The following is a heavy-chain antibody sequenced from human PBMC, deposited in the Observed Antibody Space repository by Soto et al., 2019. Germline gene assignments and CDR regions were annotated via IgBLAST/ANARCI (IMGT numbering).Heavy chain of an antibody. CDR2: IYSGGGT. CDR3: VRGSEYHYHHLDV. J-gene: IGHJ6*03. Sequence: EVQLVESGGGLVQPGGSLRLSCAASGFTVSSNYMSWVRQAPGKGLEWVSVIYSGGGTYYADSVKGRFTISRDNSKNTLYLQMNSLRAEDTAVYYCVRGSEYHYHHLDVWGKGATVTVSS. D-gene: IGHD3-10*01. V-gene: IGHV3-66*01. CDR1: GFTVSSNY.